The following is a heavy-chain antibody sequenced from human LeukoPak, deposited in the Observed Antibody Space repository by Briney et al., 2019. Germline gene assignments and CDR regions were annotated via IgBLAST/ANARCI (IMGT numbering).Heavy chain of an antibody. D-gene: IGHD3-3*01. Sequence: SETLSLTCTVSGGSISSGSYYWSWIRQPAGKGLEWIGRIYTSGSTNYNPSLKSRVTISVDTSKNQFSLKLSSVTAADTAVYYCARITIFGVVWDYWGQGTLVTVSS. V-gene: IGHV4-61*02. J-gene: IGHJ4*02. CDR2: IYTSGST. CDR3: ARITIFGVVWDY. CDR1: GGSISSGSYY.